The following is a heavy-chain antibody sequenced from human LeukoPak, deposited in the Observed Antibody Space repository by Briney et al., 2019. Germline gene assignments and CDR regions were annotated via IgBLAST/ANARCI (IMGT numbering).Heavy chain of an antibody. J-gene: IGHJ6*03. V-gene: IGHV4-4*07. CDR1: GGSISSYY. D-gene: IGHD6-13*01. Sequence: PSETLSLTCTVSGGSISSYYWSWIRQPAGKGLEWIGRIYTSGSTNYNPSLKSRVTMSVDTSKNQFSLKLSSVTAADTAVYYCARGGAAAHYYYYYMDVWGKGTTVTVSS. CDR2: IYTSGST. CDR3: ARGGAAAHYYYYYMDV.